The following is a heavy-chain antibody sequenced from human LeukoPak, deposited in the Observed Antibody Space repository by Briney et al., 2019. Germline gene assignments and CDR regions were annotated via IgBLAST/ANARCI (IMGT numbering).Heavy chain of an antibody. D-gene: IGHD1-26*01. J-gene: IGHJ4*02. V-gene: IGHV1-24*01. CDR1: GASLSETS. CDR2: FDPEDGES. Sequence: GASVKVSCKVSGASLSETSIHWVRQAPGQGLEWMGGFDPEDGESIFAQSFQGRFSMTEDTSTDTAYMELRSLRLQDTAVYYCATADKWEPLDYWGQGTLVTVSS. CDR3: ATADKWEPLDY.